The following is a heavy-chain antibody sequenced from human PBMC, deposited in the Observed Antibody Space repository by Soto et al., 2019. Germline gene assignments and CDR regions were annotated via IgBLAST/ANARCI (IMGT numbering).Heavy chain of an antibody. Sequence: QVQLVQSGAEVKKPGASVKVSCKASGYTFTSYDINWVRQATGQGLEWMGWMNPNSGNTGYAQKFQGRVTMTRNTXXSTAYMELSSLRSEDTAVYYCARAVAEYYYYGMDVWAQGTTVTVSS. V-gene: IGHV1-8*01. CDR3: ARAVAEYYYYGMDV. D-gene: IGHD6-19*01. CDR2: MNPNSGNT. CDR1: GYTFTSYD. J-gene: IGHJ6*02.